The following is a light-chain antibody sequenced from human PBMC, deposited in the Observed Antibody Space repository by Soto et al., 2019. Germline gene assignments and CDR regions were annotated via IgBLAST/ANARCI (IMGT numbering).Light chain of an antibody. V-gene: IGKV3-20*01. CDR1: ESVNRVY. Sequence: EIVLTQSPGTLSLSPGERATLSCRASESVNRVYLAWYQHKPGQAPRLLIFGASERATGIPDRFSGSGSGTDFTLTISRLEPEDFAVYYCQQYLTPPFTFGPGTKVDI. CDR3: QQYLTPPFT. CDR2: GAS. J-gene: IGKJ3*01.